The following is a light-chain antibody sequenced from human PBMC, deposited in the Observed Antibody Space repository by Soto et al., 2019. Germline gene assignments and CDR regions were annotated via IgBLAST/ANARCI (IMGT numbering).Light chain of an antibody. Sequence: EIVLTQSPDTLSLSPGERATLSCRASQSVGTSLAWYQQKPGQAPSLLISDVSNRATGIPARFSGSGSRTDFTLTIISLEPEDFAFYYFHHHSNWHITFGGGTKVEIK. CDR2: DVS. CDR3: HHHSNWHIT. V-gene: IGKV3-11*01. J-gene: IGKJ4*01. CDR1: QSVGTS.